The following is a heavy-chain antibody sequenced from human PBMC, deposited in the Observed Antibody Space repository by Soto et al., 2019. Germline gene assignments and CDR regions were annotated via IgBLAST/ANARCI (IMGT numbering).Heavy chain of an antibody. J-gene: IGHJ6*02. CDR2: INHGGST. CDR3: ARGKPFGYYAMDV. Sequence: SETLSLTCAVYGGSFSDYYWTWIRQPPGKGLDWIGEINHGGSTNYNPSLKSRVTISVDTSKNQFSLKLSSVTAADTAVYYCARGKPFGYYAMDVWGQGTTVTVSS. V-gene: IGHV4-34*01. CDR1: GGSFSDYY. D-gene: IGHD3-3*01.